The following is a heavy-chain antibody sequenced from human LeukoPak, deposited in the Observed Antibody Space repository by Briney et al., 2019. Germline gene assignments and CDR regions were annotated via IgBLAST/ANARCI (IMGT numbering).Heavy chain of an antibody. V-gene: IGHV3-21*01. CDR3: ASSYRSGFGIDY. CDR1: GFTFSSYS. J-gene: IGHJ4*02. D-gene: IGHD6-19*01. CDR2: ISSSSSYI. Sequence: PGGSLRLSCAASGFTFSSYSMNWVRQAPGKGLEWVSSISSSSSYIYYADSVKGRFTISRDNAKNSLYLQMNSLRAEDTAVYYFASSYRSGFGIDYWAQGTLVIVSS.